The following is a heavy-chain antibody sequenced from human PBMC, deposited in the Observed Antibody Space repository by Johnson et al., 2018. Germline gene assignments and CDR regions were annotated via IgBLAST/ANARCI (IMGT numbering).Heavy chain of an antibody. Sequence: QVQLVQSGAEVKKPGSSVKVSCKASGGTFSSYAISWVRQAPGQGLEWMGGIIPIFGTANYAQKFQGSVTITADESTSTAYRELSSLRSEDTAVYFCARAAEVGPRDAFDIWGHGTMVTVSS. J-gene: IGHJ3*02. CDR3: ARAAEVGPRDAFDI. V-gene: IGHV1-69*01. CDR2: IIPIFGTA. D-gene: IGHD2-15*01. CDR1: GGTFSSYA.